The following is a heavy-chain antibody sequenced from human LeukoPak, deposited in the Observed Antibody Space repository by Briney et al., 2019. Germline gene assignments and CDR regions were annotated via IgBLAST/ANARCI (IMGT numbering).Heavy chain of an antibody. V-gene: IGHV4-59*08. CDR1: GGSMTYYY. CDR2: IYSSGST. Sequence: KSSETLSLTCTVSGGSMTYYYWSWIRQPPRRGLEWIGFIYSSGSTTYNPSLASRVTISVDTSKKQFSLKLSSVTAADTAVYYCASNGVTSGPFDYWGQGTLVTVSS. D-gene: IGHD4-11*01. J-gene: IGHJ4*02. CDR3: ASNGVTSGPFDY.